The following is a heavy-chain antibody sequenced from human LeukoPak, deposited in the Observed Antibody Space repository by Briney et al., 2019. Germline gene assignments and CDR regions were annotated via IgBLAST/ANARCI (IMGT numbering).Heavy chain of an antibody. V-gene: IGHV3-30*02. D-gene: IGHD3-22*01. Sequence: GGSLRLSCAASGFTFSSYGMHWVRQAPGKGLEWVAFIRYDGSNKCYADSVKGRFTISRDNSKNTLYLQMNSLRAEDTAVYYCAKDYYDSSGYQRSGYWGQGTLVTVSS. J-gene: IGHJ4*02. CDR1: GFTFSSYG. CDR3: AKDYYDSSGYQRSGY. CDR2: IRYDGSNK.